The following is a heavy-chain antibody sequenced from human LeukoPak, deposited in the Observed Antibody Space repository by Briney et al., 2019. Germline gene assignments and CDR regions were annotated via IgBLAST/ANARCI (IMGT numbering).Heavy chain of an antibody. CDR1: GDSFTTYW. J-gene: IGHJ4*02. V-gene: IGHV5-51*01. CDR3: ARIVGYRHYFDY. CDR2: IYPGDSDT. D-gene: IGHD2-21*01. Sequence: GESLKISCKGSGDSFTTYWIGWVRQMPVQGLEWMGIIYPGDSDTRYSPSFQGQVTISADKSISTAYLQWSSLKAPDTAMYYCARIVGYRHYFDYWGQGTLVTVSS.